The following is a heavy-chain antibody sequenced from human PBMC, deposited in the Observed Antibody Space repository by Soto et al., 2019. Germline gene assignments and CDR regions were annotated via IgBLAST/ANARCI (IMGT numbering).Heavy chain of an antibody. J-gene: IGHJ4*02. V-gene: IGHV3-30-3*01. CDR2: ISYDGSNK. D-gene: IGHD2-15*01. CDR1: GFTFSSYA. CDR3: ARDRRVEVPPGY. Sequence: QVQLVESGGGVVQPGRSLRLSCAASGFTFSSYAMHWVRQAPGKGLEWVAVISYDGSNKYYADSVKGRFTISRDNSKTTLYLQMNSRRAEDTAVYYCARDRRVEVPPGYGGQGTLVTVSS.